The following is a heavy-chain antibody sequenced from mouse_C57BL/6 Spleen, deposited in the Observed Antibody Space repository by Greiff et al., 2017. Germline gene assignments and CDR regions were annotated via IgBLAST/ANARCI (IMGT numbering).Heavy chain of an antibody. D-gene: IGHD6-1*01. Sequence: QVQLQQSGAELVKPGASVKISCKASGYAFSSYWMNWVKQRPGQGLEWIGQIYPGDGDTNYNGKFKGKATLTADKSSSTAYMQLSSLTSEDSAVYFCARGGHSYSMDYWGQGTSVTVSS. V-gene: IGHV1-80*01. CDR2: IYPGDGDT. CDR1: GYAFSSYW. CDR3: ARGGHSYSMDY. J-gene: IGHJ4*01.